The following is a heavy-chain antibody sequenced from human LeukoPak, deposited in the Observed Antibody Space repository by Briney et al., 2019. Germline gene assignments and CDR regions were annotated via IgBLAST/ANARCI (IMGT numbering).Heavy chain of an antibody. CDR2: INPNSGGT. V-gene: IGHV1-2*02. D-gene: IGHD3-3*01. Sequence: GASVKVSCKASGYTFTGYYMHWVRQTPGQGLEWIGWINPNSGGTNYAQKFQGKVTMTRDTSISTAYMELSRLKSNDTAVNYCGRGSDDLRSASSPSYWGQGTVVTVSS. J-gene: IGHJ4*02. CDR3: GRGSDDLRSASSPSY. CDR1: GYTFTGYY.